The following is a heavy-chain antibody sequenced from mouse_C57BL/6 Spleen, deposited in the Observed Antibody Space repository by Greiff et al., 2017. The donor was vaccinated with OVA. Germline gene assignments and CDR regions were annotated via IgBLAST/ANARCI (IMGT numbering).Heavy chain of an antibody. V-gene: IGHV2-2*02. J-gene: IGHJ2*01. CDR2: IWSGGST. CDR3: ARNRGSGYPYYFDY. CDR1: GFSLTSYG. D-gene: IGHD3-2*02. Sequence: VHLVESGPGLVQPSQSLSITCTVSGFSLTSYGVHWVRQSPGKGLEWLGVIWSGGSTDYNAAFISRLSISKDNSKSQVFFKMNSLQANDTAIYYYARNRGSGYPYYFDYWGQGTTLTVSS.